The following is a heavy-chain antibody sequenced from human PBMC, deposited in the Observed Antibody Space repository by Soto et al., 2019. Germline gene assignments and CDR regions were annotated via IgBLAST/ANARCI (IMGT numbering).Heavy chain of an antibody. Sequence: EVQLVQSGAEVKKPGESLRISCKGSGYSFTSYWISWVRQMPGKGVEWMGRIDPSDSYTNYSPSFQGHVTISADKSISTAYLQWSSLKASDTAMYYCGSGYCTSTSCPSHYYYYGMDVWGQGTTVTVSS. J-gene: IGHJ6*02. CDR3: GSGYCTSTSCPSHYYYYGMDV. V-gene: IGHV5-10-1*03. CDR2: IDPSDSYT. CDR1: GYSFTSYW. D-gene: IGHD2-2*03.